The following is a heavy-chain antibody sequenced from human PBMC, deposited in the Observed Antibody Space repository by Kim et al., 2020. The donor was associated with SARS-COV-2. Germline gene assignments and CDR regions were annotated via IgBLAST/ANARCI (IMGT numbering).Heavy chain of an antibody. CDR1: GFTFSSYA. V-gene: IGHV3-23*01. J-gene: IGHJ4*02. Sequence: GGSLRLSCAASGFTFSSYAMSWVRQAPGKGLEWVSAISGSGGSTYYAAFVKGRFTIARDNSKNTLYLQRNSLRAEDTDVYYCAKVGLWGLWFGDPYFDYWGQGTMVTVSS. CDR2: ISGSGGST. D-gene: IGHD3-10*01. CDR3: AKVGLWGLWFGDPYFDY.